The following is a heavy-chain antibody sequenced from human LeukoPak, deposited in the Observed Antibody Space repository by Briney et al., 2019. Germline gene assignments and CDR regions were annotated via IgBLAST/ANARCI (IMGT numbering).Heavy chain of an antibody. V-gene: IGHV4-59*10. Sequence: SETLSLTCAVYGGSFSGYYWNWIRQPPGKGLEWIGRIYTSGSTNYNPSLKSRVTMSVDTSKNQFSLKLSSVTAADTAVYYCARGRDDAFDIWGQGTMVTVSS. CDR2: IYTSGST. CDR3: ARGRDDAFDI. J-gene: IGHJ3*02. CDR1: GGSFSGYY.